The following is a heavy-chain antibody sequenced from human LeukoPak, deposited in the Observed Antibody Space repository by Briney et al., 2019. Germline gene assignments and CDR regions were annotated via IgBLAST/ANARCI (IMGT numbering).Heavy chain of an antibody. CDR2: INHSGST. J-gene: IGHJ5*02. D-gene: IGHD2-2*02. CDR1: GGSFSGYY. V-gene: IGHV4-34*01. CDR3: ARDGIVVVPAAIPEYNWFDP. Sequence: SETLSLTCAVYGGSFSGYYWSWIRQPPGKGLEWIGEINHSGSTNYNPSLKSRVTISVDTSKNQFSLKLSSVTAADTAVYYCARDGIVVVPAAIPEYNWFDPWGQGTLVTVSS.